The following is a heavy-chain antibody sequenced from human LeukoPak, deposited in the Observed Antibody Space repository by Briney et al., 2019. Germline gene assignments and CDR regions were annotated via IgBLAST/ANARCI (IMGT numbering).Heavy chain of an antibody. Sequence: ASVKVSCKASGYTFTSYYMHWVRQAPGQGLEWMGGIIPIFGTANYAQKFQGRVTITADESTSTAYMELSSLRSEDTAVYYCARDLGSSGWYQRGLDYWGQGTLVTVSS. V-gene: IGHV1-69*13. J-gene: IGHJ4*02. CDR1: GYTFTSYY. D-gene: IGHD6-19*01. CDR3: ARDLGSSGWYQRGLDY. CDR2: IIPIFGTA.